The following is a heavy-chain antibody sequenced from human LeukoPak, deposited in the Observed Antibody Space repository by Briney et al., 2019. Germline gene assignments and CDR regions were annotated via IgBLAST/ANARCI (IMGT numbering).Heavy chain of an antibody. CDR2: IIPIFGTT. D-gene: IGHD5-12*01. CDR3: ARGDSGYDYGFDN. Sequence: SVKVSCKASGGTFSSHAISWVRQAPGQGLEWVGGIIPIFGTTNYAQKFQGRVTITTDESTSTGHMELRSLRSDDTAVYYCARGDSGYDYGFDNWGQGTLVTVSS. J-gene: IGHJ4*02. CDR1: GGTFSSHA. V-gene: IGHV1-69*05.